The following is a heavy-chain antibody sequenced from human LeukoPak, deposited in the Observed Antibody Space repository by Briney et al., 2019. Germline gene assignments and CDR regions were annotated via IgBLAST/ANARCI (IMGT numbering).Heavy chain of an antibody. CDR1: GGSIDITNY. CDR2: ISHDGTR. D-gene: IGHD2-2*01. V-gene: IGHV4-4*02. J-gene: IGHJ4*02. Sequence: TSETLSLTCGVSGGSIDITNYRSWVRQAPGKGLEWIGEISHDGTRNYNPSLRSRVAMSFDRANNYFSLSLTAVTAADTALYYCTRESRPFCPFAFWGQGVMVTVSS. CDR3: TRESRPFCPFAF.